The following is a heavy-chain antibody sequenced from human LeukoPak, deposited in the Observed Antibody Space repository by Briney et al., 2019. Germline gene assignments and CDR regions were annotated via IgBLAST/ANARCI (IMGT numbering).Heavy chain of an antibody. D-gene: IGHD4-17*01. V-gene: IGHV3-23*01. CDR2: ISGSGGST. CDR3: AKDFEDWGQTTVTNFDY. J-gene: IGHJ4*02. CDR1: GFTFSSYA. Sequence: GGSLRLSCAASGFTFSSYAMSWVRQAPGKGLEWVSAISGSGGSTYYADSVKGRFTVSRDNSKNTLYLQMNSLRAEDTAVYYCAKDFEDWGQTTVTNFDYWGQGTLVTVSS.